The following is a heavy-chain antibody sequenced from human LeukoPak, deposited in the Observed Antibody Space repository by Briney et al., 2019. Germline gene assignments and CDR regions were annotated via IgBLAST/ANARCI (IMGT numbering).Heavy chain of an antibody. V-gene: IGHV3-48*01. CDR3: GRNGGGAGCNRPPLDY. CDR2: ISSSSSAI. J-gene: IGHJ4*02. Sequence: GGSLRLSCAASGFTFSTYSMNWVRQAPGKGLEWVSYISSSSSAIYYADSVKGRFTISRDNAKNSLYLQMNSMRAEDTAVYYCGRNGGGAGCNRPPLDYGGQGTLVTVPP. D-gene: IGHD2-21*01. CDR1: GFTFSTYS.